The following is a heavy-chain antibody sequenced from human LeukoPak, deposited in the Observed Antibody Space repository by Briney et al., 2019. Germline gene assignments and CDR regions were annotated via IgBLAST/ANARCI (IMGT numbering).Heavy chain of an antibody. Sequence: GASVKFSCKASGYTFTSYYMHWVRQAPGQGLEWMGIINPSGGSTSYAQKFQGRVTMTRDTSTSTVYMELSSLRSEDTAVYYCARDYIVVVVAATLRKDYYYYYGMDVWGKGTTVTVSS. CDR2: INPSGGST. J-gene: IGHJ6*04. CDR1: GYTFTSYY. V-gene: IGHV1-46*01. D-gene: IGHD2-15*01. CDR3: ARDYIVVVVAATLRKDYYYYYGMDV.